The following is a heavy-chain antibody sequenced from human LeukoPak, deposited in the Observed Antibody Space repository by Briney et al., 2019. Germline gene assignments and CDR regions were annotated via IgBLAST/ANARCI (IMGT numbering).Heavy chain of an antibody. CDR1: GGSISSGGYY. CDR2: IYYSGST. V-gene: IGHV4-31*03. D-gene: IGHD3-10*01. Sequence: SQTLSLTCTVSGGSISSGGYYWSWIRQHPGKGLEWIGYIYYSGSTYYNPSLKSRVTISVDTSKNRFSLKLSSVTAADTAVYYCARERYGELLHYYYYYGMDVWGQGTTVTVSS. CDR3: ARERYGELLHYYYYYGMDV. J-gene: IGHJ6*02.